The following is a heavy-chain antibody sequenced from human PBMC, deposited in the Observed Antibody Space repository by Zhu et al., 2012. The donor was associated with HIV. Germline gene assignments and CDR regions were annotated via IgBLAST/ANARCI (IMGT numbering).Heavy chain of an antibody. V-gene: IGHV3-7*01. Sequence: EVQLEESGGGLVQPGESLRLSCVGSGFIFSNYWTSWLRQAPGKGLEWVANIKEDGSQEYLLDSVKGRFTVSRDNAKNSLYLDMSSLRVEDTGVYYCARETVMEGSIFNYWSPGILVTVSS. CDR1: GFIFSNYW. D-gene: IGHD2-8*01. CDR2: IKEDGSQE. CDR3: ARETVMEGSIFNY. J-gene: IGHJ4*02.